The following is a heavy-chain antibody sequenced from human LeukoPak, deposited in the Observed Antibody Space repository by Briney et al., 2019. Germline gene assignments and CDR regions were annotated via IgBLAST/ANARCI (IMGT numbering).Heavy chain of an antibody. D-gene: IGHD7-27*01. CDR1: AYTFSDYY. CDR3: ATRKMGIDY. Sequence: ASVKISCKASAYTFSDYYMHWVQKAPGKGLEWMGRVDPEDGETLYAQKFQGRVTITADTSTDTAYMELSSLRSEDTALYYCATRKMGIDYWGQGTLVTVSS. V-gene: IGHV1-69-2*01. J-gene: IGHJ4*02. CDR2: VDPEDGET.